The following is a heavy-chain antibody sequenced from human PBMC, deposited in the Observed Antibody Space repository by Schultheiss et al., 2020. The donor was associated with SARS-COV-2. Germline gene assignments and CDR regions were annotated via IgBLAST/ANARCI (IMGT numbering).Heavy chain of an antibody. CDR1: GGSISSGGYY. D-gene: IGHD2-2*01. Sequence: SETLSLTCTVSGGSISSGGYYWSWIRQPPGKGLEWIGYIYYSGSTNYNPSLKSRVTISVDTSKNQFSLKLSSVTAADTAVYYCARVTSGYQFWDFDLWGRGTLVTVSS. J-gene: IGHJ2*01. CDR2: IYYSGST. CDR3: ARVTSGYQFWDFDL. V-gene: IGHV4-61*08.